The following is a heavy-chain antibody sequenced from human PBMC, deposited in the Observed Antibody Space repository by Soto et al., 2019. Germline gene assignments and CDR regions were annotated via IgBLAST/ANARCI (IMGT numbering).Heavy chain of an antibody. V-gene: IGHV3-23*01. D-gene: IGHD3-3*01. J-gene: IGHJ4*02. CDR2: ISGSGATT. Sequence: GGSLRLSCAASGFTFTNYAMTWVRQAPGEGFEWVSAISGSGATTYYADSVKGRFTISRDNSKNTLYLQMNSLRAEDTAVYYCAKGSFDFWTGDDFYFDYWGQGTLVTVSS. CDR3: AKGSFDFWTGDDFYFDY. CDR1: GFTFTNYA.